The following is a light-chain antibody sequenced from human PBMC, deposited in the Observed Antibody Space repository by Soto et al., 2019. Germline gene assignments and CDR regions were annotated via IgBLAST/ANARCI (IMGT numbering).Light chain of an antibody. CDR1: QSLLHSNGYNY. J-gene: IGKJ3*01. CDR2: LGS. Sequence: DIVMTQSPLSLPVTPGEPASISCRSSQSLLHSNGYNYLDWYLQKPGQSPQLLIYLGSNRASGVADRFSGSGSGTDFTLKISRVEAEDVCVYYCMQALQTPHYFCPGTKLDIK. CDR3: MQALQTPHY. V-gene: IGKV2-28*01.